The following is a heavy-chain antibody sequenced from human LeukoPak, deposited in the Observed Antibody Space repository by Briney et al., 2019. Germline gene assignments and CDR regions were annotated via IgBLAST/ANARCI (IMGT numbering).Heavy chain of an antibody. CDR3: XXAYGVVVTYYFDY. Sequence: GGSLGLSCAASGFTFSSYAMSWVRQAPGKGLEWVSAISGSGGSTYYADSVKGRFTISRDNSKNTLYLQMNSLRAEDTAVYYXXXAYGVVVTYYFDYWGQGTLVTVSS. CDR2: ISGSGGST. V-gene: IGHV3-23*01. D-gene: IGHD3-22*01. J-gene: IGHJ4*02. CDR1: GFTFSSYA.